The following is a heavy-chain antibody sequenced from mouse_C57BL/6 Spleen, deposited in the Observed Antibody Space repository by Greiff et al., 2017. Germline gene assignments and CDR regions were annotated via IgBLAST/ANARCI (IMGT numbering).Heavy chain of an antibody. D-gene: IGHD1-1*01. CDR1: GYTFTDYY. V-gene: IGHV1-19*01. CDR2: INPYNGGT. CDR3: AKGGYYGENYYAMDY. Sequence: VQLQQSGPVLVKPGASVKMSCKASGYTFTDYYMNWVKQSHGKSLEWIGVINPYNGGTSYNQKFKGKATLTVDKSSSTAYMELNSLTSEDSAVYYCAKGGYYGENYYAMDYWGQGTSVTVSS. J-gene: IGHJ4*01.